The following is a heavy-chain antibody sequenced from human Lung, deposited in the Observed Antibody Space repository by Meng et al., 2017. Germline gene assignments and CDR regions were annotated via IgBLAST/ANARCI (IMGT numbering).Heavy chain of an antibody. CDR2: IYNSGST. Sequence: QVQLQESGPGLVKPSQTLSLTCTVSGGSISSSNYYWSWIRQPPGKGLEWSGHIYNSGSTYYNPSLKSRITISVDTSKNQFSLKLSSVTDADTAVYYCARGQKGYFDLWGRGTLVTVSS. CDR1: GGSISSSNYY. CDR3: ARGQKGYFDL. V-gene: IGHV4-30-4*01. J-gene: IGHJ2*01.